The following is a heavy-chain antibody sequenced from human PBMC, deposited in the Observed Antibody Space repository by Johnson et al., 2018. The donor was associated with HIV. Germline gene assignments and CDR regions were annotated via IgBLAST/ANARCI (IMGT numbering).Heavy chain of an antibody. V-gene: IGHV3-11*01. CDR2: ISNSGSTA. D-gene: IGHD2-8*01. Sequence: QMMLVESGGGLVEPGGSLRLSCAASGFTFNDYYMTWIRQAPGKGLEWISYISNSGSTADYADSVKGRFTISSDNTKSSLYLQMNSLRAGDTAVYFCARTDTYRYTDGRVGAFDIWGQGTVVTVSP. CDR3: ARTDTYRYTDGRVGAFDI. J-gene: IGHJ3*02. CDR1: GFTFNDYY.